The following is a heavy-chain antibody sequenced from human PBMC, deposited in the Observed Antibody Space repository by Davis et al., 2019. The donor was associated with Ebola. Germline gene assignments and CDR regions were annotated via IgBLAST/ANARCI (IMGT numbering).Heavy chain of an antibody. CDR3: ARAYCSGSYGNS. CDR1: GGSISSGNW. CDR2: IYDSGST. Sequence: MPSETLSLTCTVSGGSISSGNWWNSVRQPPGKGLEWIGEIYDSGSTNYNPSLKSRVTISVDKSQNQFSLKLSSVTAADTAVYYCARAYCSGSYGNSWGQGTLVTVSS. V-gene: IGHV4-4*02. J-gene: IGHJ4*02. D-gene: IGHD3-10*01.